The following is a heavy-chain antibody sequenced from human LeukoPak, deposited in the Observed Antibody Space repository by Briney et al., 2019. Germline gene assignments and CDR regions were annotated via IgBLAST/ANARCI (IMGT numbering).Heavy chain of an antibody. V-gene: IGHV3-49*04. Sequence: GGSLRLSCTASGFTFGDYAMSWVRQAPGKGLEWVGFIISKAYGGTTEYAASVKGRFTISRDDSKSIAYLQMNSLKTEDTAVYYCTRDRYDYVWGSYPLDYWGQGTLVTVSS. CDR3: TRDRYDYVWGSYPLDY. D-gene: IGHD3-16*02. CDR2: IISKAYGGTT. J-gene: IGHJ4*02. CDR1: GFTFGDYA.